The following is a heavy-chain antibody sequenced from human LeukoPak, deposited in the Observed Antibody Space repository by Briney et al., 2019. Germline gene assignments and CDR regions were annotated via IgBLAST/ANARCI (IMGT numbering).Heavy chain of an antibody. V-gene: IGHV4-59*11. J-gene: IGHJ6*03. Sequence: PSETLSLTCTVSGVSISSHYWSWVRQPPGKGLEWIGNIYDSESTHYKSSLKSRVTISVDTSKNQFSLRLRSVTAADTAVYYCARVLQNYYYLDVWGKGTTVTVFS. CDR3: ARVLQNYYYLDV. D-gene: IGHD3-3*01. CDR1: GVSISSHY. CDR2: IYDSEST.